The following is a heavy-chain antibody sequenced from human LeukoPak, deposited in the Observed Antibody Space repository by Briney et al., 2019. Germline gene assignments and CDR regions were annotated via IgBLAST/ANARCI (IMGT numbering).Heavy chain of an antibody. V-gene: IGHV4-4*07. J-gene: IGHJ5*02. CDR3: ARDLVGLRTGRGFDP. D-gene: IGHD3-10*01. CDR2: IYTSGST. CDR1: GGSISSYY. Sequence: KTSETLSLTCTVSGGSISSYYWSWIRQPAGKGLGWIGRIYTSGSTNYNPSLKSRVTMSVDTSKNQFSLKLSSVTAADTAVYYCARDLVGLRTGRGFDPCGQGTLVTVSS.